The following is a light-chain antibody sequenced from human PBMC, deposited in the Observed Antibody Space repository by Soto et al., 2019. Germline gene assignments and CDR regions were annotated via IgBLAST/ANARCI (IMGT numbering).Light chain of an antibody. CDR2: GAS. Sequence: EIVLTQSPGTLSLSPGERATLSCRASQSVSSSYLAWYQQKHGQAPRLLIYGASSRATGIPDRFSGSGSGTDCTLTISRLEPEEFAVYYCQQYGSSPRTFGQGTKLEIK. J-gene: IGKJ2*01. V-gene: IGKV3-20*01. CDR3: QQYGSSPRT. CDR1: QSVSSSY.